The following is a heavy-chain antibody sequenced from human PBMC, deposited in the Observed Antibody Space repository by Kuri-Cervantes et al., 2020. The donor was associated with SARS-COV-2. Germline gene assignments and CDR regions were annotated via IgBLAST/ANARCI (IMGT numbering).Heavy chain of an antibody. CDR3: TRLAVGYDNSGYFFDY. Sequence: GESLKISCAASGFTVSSNEMSWVRQAPGKGLEWVGFIRSKAYGGTTEYAASVKGRFTISRDDSKSIAYLQMNSLKTEDTAVYYCTRLAVGYDNSGYFFDYWGQGTLVTVSS. CDR1: GFTVSSNE. D-gene: IGHD3-22*01. CDR2: IRSKAYGGTT. J-gene: IGHJ4*02. V-gene: IGHV3-49*04.